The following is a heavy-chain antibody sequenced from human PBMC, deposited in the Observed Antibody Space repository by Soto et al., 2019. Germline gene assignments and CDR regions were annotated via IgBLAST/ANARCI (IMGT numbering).Heavy chain of an antibody. CDR3: ARDLTGSYYFDY. J-gene: IGHJ4*02. D-gene: IGHD3-9*01. CDR2: IYTSGIT. V-gene: IGHV4-4*07. Sequence: PSETLSLTCTVSGDSISSYYWSWIRQPAGKELEWIMRIYTSGITISIPSLKSRVTMSVDTSKNQFSLMLSSVTAADTAVYYCARDLTGSYYFDYWGQGALVVVSS. CDR1: GDSISSYY.